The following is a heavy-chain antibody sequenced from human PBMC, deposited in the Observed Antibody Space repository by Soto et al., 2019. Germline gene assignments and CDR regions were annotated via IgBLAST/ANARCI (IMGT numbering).Heavy chain of an antibody. V-gene: IGHV3-11*06. Sequence: QVQLVESGGGLVKPGGSLSLSCAASGFTFSDYYMSWIRQAPGKGLEWVSYISSSSSSTNYADSVKGRVTITRDNAKNTLYLQMNCLGAEETAVYYCARAAGGALLAFDIWGKWTMVTVSS. CDR1: GFTFSDYY. D-gene: IGHD2-15*01. J-gene: IGHJ3*02. CDR2: ISSSSSST. CDR3: ARAAGGALLAFDI.